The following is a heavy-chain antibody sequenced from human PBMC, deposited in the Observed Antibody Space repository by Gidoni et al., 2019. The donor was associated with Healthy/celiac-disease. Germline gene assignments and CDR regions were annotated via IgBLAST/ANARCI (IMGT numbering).Heavy chain of an antibody. CDR2: IYYRGST. D-gene: IGHD3-22*01. V-gene: IGHV4-31*03. CDR3: ARGVGYYYDSSGSLDY. J-gene: IGHJ4*02. CDR1: GGSLSSGGYY. Sequence: QVQLQESGPGLVKPSQTLSLTCTVSGGSLSSGGYYWSWIRQHPGKGLGWIGYIYYRGSTYYNPSLKSRVNKSVDTSKNQFSLKLSSVTAADTAVYYCARGVGYYYDSSGSLDYWGQGTLVTVSS.